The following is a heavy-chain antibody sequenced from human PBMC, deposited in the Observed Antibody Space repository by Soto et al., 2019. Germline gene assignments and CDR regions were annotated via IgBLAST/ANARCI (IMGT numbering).Heavy chain of an antibody. CDR2: TYYRSKWYN. CDR1: GDSVSSDSVA. V-gene: IGHV6-1*01. D-gene: IGHD1-20*01. J-gene: IGHJ5*02. Sequence: PSQTLSLTCAISGDSVSSDSVAWNWIRQSPSRGLEWLGGTYYRSKWYNDYAVSVKSRITINSDTSKNQFSLHLNSVTPEDTAVYYCERDQNYNTWSKWFDPWGQGTLVTVSS. CDR3: ERDQNYNTWSKWFDP.